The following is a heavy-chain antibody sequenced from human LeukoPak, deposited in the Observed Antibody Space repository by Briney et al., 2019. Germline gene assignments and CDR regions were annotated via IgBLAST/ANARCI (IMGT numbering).Heavy chain of an antibody. D-gene: IGHD5-18*01. V-gene: IGHV4-59*01. J-gene: IGHJ4*02. CDR1: GGSLSSYY. CDR3: ATTPVQPWPFPPVY. CDR2: IYYSGST. Sequence: SETLSLTCTVSGGSLSSYYWSWIRQPPGKGLEWIGYIYYSGSTNYNPSLKSRVTISVDTSKNQFSLKLSSVTAADTAVYYCATTPVQPWPFPPVYWGQGTLVTVSS.